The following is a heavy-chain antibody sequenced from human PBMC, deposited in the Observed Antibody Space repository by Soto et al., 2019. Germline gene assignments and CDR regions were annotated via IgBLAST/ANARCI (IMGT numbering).Heavy chain of an antibody. V-gene: IGHV3-53*04. CDR3: ARDFRPPYGVRYFDY. Sequence: EVKLVESGGGLVQPGGSLRLSCAASGFTVSIDYMSWVRQAPGKGLEWVSVIYSGGSTYYADSVKGRFTISRHNSKNTLYLLMNSLRAEDTAVYYCARDFRPPYGVRYFDYWGQGTLVTVSS. CDR1: GFTVSIDY. CDR2: IYSGGST. D-gene: IGHD4-17*01. J-gene: IGHJ4*02.